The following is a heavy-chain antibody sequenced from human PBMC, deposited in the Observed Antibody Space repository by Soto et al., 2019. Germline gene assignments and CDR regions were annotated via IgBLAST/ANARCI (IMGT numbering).Heavy chain of an antibody. V-gene: IGHV5-51*01. J-gene: IGHJ5*02. CDR2: IYPGDSDT. D-gene: IGHD3-9*01. Sequence: EVQLVQSGAEVKKPGESLKISCKGSGYSFTSYWIGWVRQMPGKGLEWMGIIYPGDSDTRYSPSFQGQVTISADKSISTAYLQWSSLKASDTAMYYCARHVGGSHYDILTGYYRSDWFDPWGQGTLVTVSS. CDR1: GYSFTSYW. CDR3: ARHVGGSHYDILTGYYRSDWFDP.